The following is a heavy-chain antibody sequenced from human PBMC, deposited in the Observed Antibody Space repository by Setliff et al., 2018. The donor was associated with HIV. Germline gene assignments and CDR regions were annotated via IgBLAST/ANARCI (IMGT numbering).Heavy chain of an antibody. CDR1: GYTFTAYF. CDR2: IIPNSGGT. V-gene: IGHV1-2*06. J-gene: IGHJ3*02. D-gene: IGHD2-8*01. CDR3: ATKVYCTNGVCLDAFDI. Sequence: ASVKVSCKSSGYTFTAYFMHWVRQAPGQGLEWMGRIIPNSGGTNYAQKFQGRVTMTRDTSISTGYMELSRLRSDDTAVYYCATKVYCTNGVCLDAFDIWGQGTMVTVSS.